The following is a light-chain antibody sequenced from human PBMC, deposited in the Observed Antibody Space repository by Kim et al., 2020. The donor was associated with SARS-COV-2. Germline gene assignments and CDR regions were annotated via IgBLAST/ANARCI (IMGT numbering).Light chain of an antibody. J-gene: IGKJ4*01. V-gene: IGKV1D-12*01. Sequence: ASVGDRCTITCRASQDISSWLGWYQQKPGKAPKVLIYEASNLQSGVPSRFSGSGSGTDFTLTINSLQPEDFATYYCQQTHSFPLTFGGGTKVDIK. CDR2: EAS. CDR1: QDISSW. CDR3: QQTHSFPLT.